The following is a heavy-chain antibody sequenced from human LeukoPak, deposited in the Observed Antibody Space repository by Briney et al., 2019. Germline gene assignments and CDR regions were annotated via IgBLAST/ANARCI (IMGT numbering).Heavy chain of an antibody. V-gene: IGHV4-34*01. Sequence: SETLSLTCAVYGGSFSGYYWSWIRQPPGKGLEWSGEINHSGSTNYNPSLKSRVTISVDTSKNQFSLKLSSVTAADTAVYYCARVGPGYYYYYYMDAWGKGTTVTVSS. CDR1: GGSFSGYY. CDR3: ARVGPGYYYYYYMDA. J-gene: IGHJ6*03. CDR2: INHSGST.